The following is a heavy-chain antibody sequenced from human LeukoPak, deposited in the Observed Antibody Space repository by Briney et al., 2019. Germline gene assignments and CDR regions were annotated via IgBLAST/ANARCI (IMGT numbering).Heavy chain of an antibody. D-gene: IGHD2-15*01. Sequence: GGSLRLSCAVSGFTVSSNYMSWVRQAPGKGLEWVSVIYSGGSTYYADSVKGRFTISRDNSKNTLYLQMNSLRAEDTAVYYCASDQRGCSGGSCYSHAFDIWGQGTMVTVSS. CDR1: GFTVSSNY. V-gene: IGHV3-53*01. J-gene: IGHJ3*02. CDR2: IYSGGST. CDR3: ASDQRGCSGGSCYSHAFDI.